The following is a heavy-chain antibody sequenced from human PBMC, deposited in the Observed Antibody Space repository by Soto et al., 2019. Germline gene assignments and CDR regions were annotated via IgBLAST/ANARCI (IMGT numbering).Heavy chain of an antibody. J-gene: IGHJ5*02. CDR3: ARITIAVSVDNWVDP. Sequence: QVQLQQWGAGLLKPSETLSLTCAVYGGSFSGYYWSWIRQPPGKGLEWIGEINHSGSTNYNPSLKSRVTISGDTSKNKFALKLSSVTAADTAVYYCARITIAVSVDNWVDPWGQGTLVTVSS. CDR1: GGSFSGYY. V-gene: IGHV4-34*01. CDR2: INHSGST. D-gene: IGHD6-19*01.